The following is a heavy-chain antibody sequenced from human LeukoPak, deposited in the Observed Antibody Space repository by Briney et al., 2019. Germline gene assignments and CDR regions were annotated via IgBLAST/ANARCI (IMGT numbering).Heavy chain of an antibody. CDR2: ISSSSSHI. J-gene: IGHJ4*02. CDR3: AAPSIVGAPFDY. Sequence: GGSLRLSCAASGFTFNSYTMNWVRQAPGKGLEWVSSISSSSSHIYYADAVKGRFTISRDNAKNSLYLQMNSLRAEDTAVYYCAAPSIVGAPFDYWGQGTLVTVSS. D-gene: IGHD1-26*01. CDR1: GFTFNSYT. V-gene: IGHV3-21*04.